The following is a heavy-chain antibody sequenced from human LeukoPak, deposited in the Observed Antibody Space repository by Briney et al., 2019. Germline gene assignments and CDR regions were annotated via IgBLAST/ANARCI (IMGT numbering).Heavy chain of an antibody. CDR1: GFTLSNHW. CDR2: IKFDGSDK. D-gene: IGHD3-3*01. CDR3: ARLSIFLESFLPYYYMDV. Sequence: GGPLRLSCSVSGFTLSNHWMSWVRQAPGKGLEWVANIKFDGSDKYFVDSVKGRFTISRDNPKNSVYLQMNSLRAEDTAVYYCARLSIFLESFLPYYYMDVWGKGTTVIVSS. V-gene: IGHV3-7*01. J-gene: IGHJ6*03.